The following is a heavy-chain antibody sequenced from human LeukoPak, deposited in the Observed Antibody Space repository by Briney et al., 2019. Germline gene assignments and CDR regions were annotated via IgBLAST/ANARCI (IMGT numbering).Heavy chain of an antibody. CDR1: GFTFSSYA. D-gene: IGHD3-10*01. V-gene: IGHV3-23*01. CDR3: AKDRAGYYYGSGALDY. J-gene: IGHJ4*02. Sequence: GGSLRLSCAASGFTFSSYAMSWVRQAPGKGLEWVSAISGSGGSTYYADSVKGRFTISRDNSKNTLYLQMNSLRAEDTAVYYCAKDRAGYYYGSGALDYWGQGTLVTVSS. CDR2: ISGSGGST.